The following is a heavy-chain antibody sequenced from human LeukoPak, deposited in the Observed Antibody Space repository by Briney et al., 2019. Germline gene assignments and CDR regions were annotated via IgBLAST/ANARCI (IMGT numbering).Heavy chain of an antibody. CDR2: ISYDGSNK. J-gene: IGHJ4*02. CDR3: AKDAMKGFDY. Sequence: GGSLRLSCAASGFTFSNAWMSWVRQAPGKGLEWVAVISYDGSNKYYADSVKGRFTISRDNSKNTLYLQMNSLRAEDTAVYYCAKDAMKGFDYWGQGTLVTVSS. CDR1: GFTFSNAW. V-gene: IGHV3-30*18.